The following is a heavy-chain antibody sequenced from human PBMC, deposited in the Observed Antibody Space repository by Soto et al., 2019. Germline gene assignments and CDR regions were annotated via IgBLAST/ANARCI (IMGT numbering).Heavy chain of an antibody. CDR2: TYYRSKWYN. Sequence: SQTLSLTCAISGDSVSSNSAAWNWIRQSPSRGLEWLGRTYYRSKWYNDYAVSVKRRITINPDTSKNQFSLQLNSVTPEDTAVYYCAREGVVVVAAANYCYYGMDVWGQGTTVTVSS. CDR3: AREGVVVVAAANYCYYGMDV. J-gene: IGHJ6*02. D-gene: IGHD2-15*01. CDR1: GDSVSSNSAA. V-gene: IGHV6-1*01.